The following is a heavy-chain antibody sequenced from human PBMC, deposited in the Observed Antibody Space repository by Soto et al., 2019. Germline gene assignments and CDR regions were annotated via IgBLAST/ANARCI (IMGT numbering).Heavy chain of an antibody. CDR1: GFTFSSYG. J-gene: IGHJ3*02. CDR3: AREKLAAFDI. Sequence: QVQLVESGGGVVQPGRSLRLSCAASGFTFSSYGMHWVRQAPGKGLEWVAVIGYDGSNKYYADSVKGRFTISRDNSKNTLYLQMNSLRAEDTAVYYCAREKLAAFDIWGQGTMVTVSS. V-gene: IGHV3-33*01. D-gene: IGHD1-7*01. CDR2: IGYDGSNK.